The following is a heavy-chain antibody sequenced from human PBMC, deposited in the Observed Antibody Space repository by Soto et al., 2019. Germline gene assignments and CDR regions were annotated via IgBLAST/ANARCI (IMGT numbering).Heavy chain of an antibody. Sequence: GGSLRLSCAASGSPFSSTDMTWVRQAPGKGLDWVSTIDGSGGTTYYADSVKGRFTISRDNSMNTVYLQMNSLRADDTALYYCAKKSGWFSTWGQGALVTVYS. V-gene: IGHV3-23*01. CDR1: GSPFSSTD. D-gene: IGHD6-19*01. CDR3: AKKSGWFST. J-gene: IGHJ5*02. CDR2: IDGSGGTT.